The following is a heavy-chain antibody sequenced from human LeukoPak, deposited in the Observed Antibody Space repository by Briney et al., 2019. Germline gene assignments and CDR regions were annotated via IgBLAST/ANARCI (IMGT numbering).Heavy chain of an antibody. V-gene: IGHV7-4-1*02. CDR2: INTNTGNP. CDR1: GYTFTSYA. D-gene: IGHD3-22*01. CDR3: ARVVRGSSGYRYYFDY. Sequence: RASVKVSCKASGYTFTSYAMNWVRQAPGQGLEWMGWINTNTGNPTYAQGFTGRFVFSLDTSVSTAYLQISSLKAEDTAVYYCARVVRGSSGYRYYFDYWGQGTLVTVSS. J-gene: IGHJ4*02.